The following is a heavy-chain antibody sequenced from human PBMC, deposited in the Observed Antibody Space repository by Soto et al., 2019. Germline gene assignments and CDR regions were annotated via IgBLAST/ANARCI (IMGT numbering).Heavy chain of an antibody. CDR1: GDSVSSNSAA. Sequence: SQTLSLTCAISGDSVSSNSAACNWIRQSPSRGLEWLGRTYYRSKWYNDYAVSVKSRITINPDTSKNQFSLQLNSVTPEDTAVYYCAREEDIVLMVYALFDYWGQGTLVTVSS. CDR3: AREEDIVLMVYALFDY. J-gene: IGHJ4*02. V-gene: IGHV6-1*01. CDR2: TYYRSKWYN. D-gene: IGHD2-8*01.